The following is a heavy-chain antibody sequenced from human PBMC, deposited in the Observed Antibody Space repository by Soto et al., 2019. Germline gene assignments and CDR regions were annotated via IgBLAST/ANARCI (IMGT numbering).Heavy chain of an antibody. CDR2: ISYDGSNK. J-gene: IGHJ4*02. CDR1: GFTFSSYG. CDR3: AKGEQWLAHFDH. V-gene: IGHV3-30*18. D-gene: IGHD6-19*01. Sequence: GGSLRLSCAASGFTFSSYGMHWVRQAPGKGLEWVAVISYDGSNKYYADSVKGRFTISRDNSKNTLYLQMNSLRAEDTAVYYCAKGEQWLAHFDHWGQGTLVTVSS.